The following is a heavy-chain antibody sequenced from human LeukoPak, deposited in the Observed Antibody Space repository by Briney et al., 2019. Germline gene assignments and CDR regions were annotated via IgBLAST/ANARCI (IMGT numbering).Heavy chain of an antibody. D-gene: IGHD6-19*01. V-gene: IGHV1-69*05. CDR2: IIPIFGTA. Sequence: SVKVSCKASVGTFSSYAISWVRQAPGQGREWMGRIIPIFGTANHAQNFHGRVTITTDETTRTAYMALSELISEPTAVSYFCRRRDSSGLIFDYWGQGSLVTV. CDR3: CRRRDSSGLIFDY. CDR1: VGTFSSYA. J-gene: IGHJ4*02.